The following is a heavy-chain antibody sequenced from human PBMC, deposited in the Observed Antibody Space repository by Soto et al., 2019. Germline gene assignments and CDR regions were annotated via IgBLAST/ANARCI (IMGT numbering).Heavy chain of an antibody. J-gene: IGHJ4*02. V-gene: IGHV1-46*01. CDR3: ARPPLAGQHIHYFDY. Sequence: QVQLVQSGAEVKKPGASVKVSCKASGYTFTSYYMHWVRQAPGQGLEWMGIINPSGGSTSYAQKFQGRDTMTRDTSTSAVYMELSSLRSEDTAVYYCARPPLAGQHIHYFDYWGQGTLVTVSS. D-gene: IGHD6-13*01. CDR1: GYTFTSYY. CDR2: INPSGGST.